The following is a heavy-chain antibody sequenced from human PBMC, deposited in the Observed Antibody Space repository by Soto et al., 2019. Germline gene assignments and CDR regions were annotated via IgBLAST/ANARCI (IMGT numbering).Heavy chain of an antibody. V-gene: IGHV4-59*01. CDR1: GGSISSYY. D-gene: IGHD4-17*01. CDR3: ARRYGSAFDI. Sequence: SETLSLTCTFSGGSISSYYWSWIRQPPGKGLEWIGYIFYSGSTNYNPSLKSRVTISVDTSKNQFSLKLSSVTAADTAVYYCARRYGSAFDIWGHGTMVTVSS. J-gene: IGHJ3*02. CDR2: IFYSGST.